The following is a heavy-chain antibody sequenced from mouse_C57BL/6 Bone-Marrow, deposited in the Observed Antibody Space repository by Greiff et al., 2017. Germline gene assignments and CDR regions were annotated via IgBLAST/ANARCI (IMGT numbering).Heavy chain of an antibody. CDR3: ARGRLTGTGWYFDV. J-gene: IGHJ1*03. V-gene: IGHV1-82*01. Sequence: VKLMESGPELVKPGASVKISCKASGYAFSSSWMNWVKQRPGKGLEWIGRIYPGDGDTNYNGKFKGKATLTADKSSSTAYMQLSSLTSEDSAVYFCARGRLTGTGWYFDVWGTGTTVTVSS. CDR2: IYPGDGDT. D-gene: IGHD4-1*01. CDR1: GYAFSSSW.